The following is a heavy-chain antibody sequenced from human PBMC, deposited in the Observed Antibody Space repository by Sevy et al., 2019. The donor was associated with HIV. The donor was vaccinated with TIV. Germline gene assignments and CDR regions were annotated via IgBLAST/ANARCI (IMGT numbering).Heavy chain of an antibody. CDR1: GFSLSDNA. CDR3: ARVPYNSGLRFDF. J-gene: IGHJ4*02. D-gene: IGHD5-12*01. V-gene: IGHV3-30-3*01. CDR2: ISFDGGTT. Sequence: GGSLRLSCVASGFSLSDNAMHWVRQGPDKGLVWVAVISFDGGTTYYSDAVEGRFTISRDNSKNTVFLPMNCLSPDDTALFYCARVPYNSGLRFDFWGQGTLVTVSS.